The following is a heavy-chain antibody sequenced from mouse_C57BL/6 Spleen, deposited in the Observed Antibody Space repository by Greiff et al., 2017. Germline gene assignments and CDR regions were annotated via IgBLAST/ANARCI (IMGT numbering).Heavy chain of an antibody. D-gene: IGHD1-1*01. Sequence: EVQLQQSGPELVKPGASVKMSCKASGYTFTDYNMHWVKQSHGKSLEWIGYINPNNGGTSYNQKFKGKATLTVNKSSNTAYMELRSLTSEDSAVYYCAREGLRGYFDVWGTGTTVTVSS. CDR2: INPNNGGT. J-gene: IGHJ1*03. CDR1: GYTFTDYN. V-gene: IGHV1-22*01. CDR3: AREGLRGYFDV.